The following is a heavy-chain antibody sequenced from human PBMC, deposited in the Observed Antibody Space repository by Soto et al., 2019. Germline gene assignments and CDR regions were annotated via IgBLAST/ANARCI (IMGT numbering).Heavy chain of an antibody. CDR3: ARAGGDYYDSSGYSPYYYYGMDV. Sequence: EVQLVESGGGLVKPGGSLRLSCAASGFTFSSYSMNWVRQAPGKGLEWVSSISSSSSYIYYADSVKGRFTISRDNAKNSLYLQMNSLRAEDTAVYYCARAGGDYYDSSGYSPYYYYGMDVWGQGTTVTVSS. CDR2: ISSSSSYI. D-gene: IGHD3-22*01. V-gene: IGHV3-21*01. CDR1: GFTFSSYS. J-gene: IGHJ6*02.